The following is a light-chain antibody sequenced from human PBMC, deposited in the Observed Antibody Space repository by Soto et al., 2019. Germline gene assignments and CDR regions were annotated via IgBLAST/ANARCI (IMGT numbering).Light chain of an antibody. J-gene: IGKJ3*01. V-gene: IGKV3-20*01. CDR3: QQYGRSPLFT. CDR1: HSVISDY. CDR2: GAS. Sequence: IVLTQSPGTLSLSPGETATLSCRASHSVISDYLSWYQQKPGQPPRLLIYGASNRATGIPDRFSGSGSGTDFTLTISRLEPEDFGMYYCQQYGRSPLFTFVPGTRVDFK.